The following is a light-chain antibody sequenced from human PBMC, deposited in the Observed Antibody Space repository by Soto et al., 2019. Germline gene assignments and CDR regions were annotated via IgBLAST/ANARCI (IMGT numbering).Light chain of an antibody. CDR1: QRIRTS. CDR3: QQSYSVPPT. CDR2: DAS. J-gene: IGKJ2*01. Sequence: DVQMTQSPSSLSASVGDRVTITCRSSQRIRTSLNWYQQKPGKAPKFLIYDASSLQSEVPSRFSGSGSGTDFTLTISNLQPEEFATDYWQQSYSVPPTFGQGTKLEI. V-gene: IGKV1-39*01.